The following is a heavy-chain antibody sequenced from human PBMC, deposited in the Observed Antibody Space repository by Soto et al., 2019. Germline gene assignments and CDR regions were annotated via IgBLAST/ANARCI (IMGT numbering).Heavy chain of an antibody. D-gene: IGHD1-7*01. V-gene: IGHV3-74*01. CDR1: GFTFNSYG. CDR2: ISNDGSST. Sequence: PGGSLRLSCEGSGFTFNSYGMHWVRQAPGKGLEWVSGISNDGSSTTYADSVKGRFTISRDNAKNTLYLQMISLRAEDTAAYYCARDGTYNLDYWAQGALVTVSS. J-gene: IGHJ4*02. CDR3: ARDGTYNLDY.